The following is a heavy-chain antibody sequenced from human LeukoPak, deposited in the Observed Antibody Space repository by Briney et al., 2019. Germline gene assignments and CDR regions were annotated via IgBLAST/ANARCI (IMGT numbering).Heavy chain of an antibody. CDR3: ARHGSGRNPFDY. CDR2: INHSGST. V-gene: IGHV4-34*01. J-gene: IGHJ4*02. CDR1: GGSFSGYY. D-gene: IGHD2-15*01. Sequence: SETLSLTCAVYGGSFSGYYWSWIRQPPGKGLEWIGEINHSGSTNYNPSLKSRVTISVDTSKNQFSLKLSSVTAADTAVYYCARHGSGRNPFDYWGQGTLVTVSS.